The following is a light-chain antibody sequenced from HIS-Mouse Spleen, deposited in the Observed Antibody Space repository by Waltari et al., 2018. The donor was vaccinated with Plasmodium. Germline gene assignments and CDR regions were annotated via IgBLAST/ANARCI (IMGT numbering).Light chain of an antibody. J-gene: IGKJ2*01. CDR1: QSISSW. V-gene: IGKV1-5*03. CDR2: KAS. Sequence: DIPMTQSPSSLSASVGDRVNITCRASQSISSWSAWYQQKPGNAPKLLIYKASSLESGVPSRFSGSGSGTEFTLTISSLQPDDFATYYCQQYNSYSMYTFGQGTKLEIK. CDR3: QQYNSYSMYT.